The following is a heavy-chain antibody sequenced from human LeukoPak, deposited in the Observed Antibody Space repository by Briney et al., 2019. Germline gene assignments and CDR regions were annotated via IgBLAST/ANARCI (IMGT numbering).Heavy chain of an antibody. Sequence: SQTLSLTCTVSGNSISSGDNYWSWIRQPAGKGLEWIGRIYTSGSTNYNPSLKSRVTISGDTSKNQFSLKLSSVTAADTAVYYCARGLLTGYYRVRRWFDPWGQGTLVTVSS. CDR3: ARGLLTGYYRVRRWFDP. J-gene: IGHJ5*02. CDR1: GNSISSGDNY. D-gene: IGHD3-9*01. CDR2: IYTSGST. V-gene: IGHV4-61*02.